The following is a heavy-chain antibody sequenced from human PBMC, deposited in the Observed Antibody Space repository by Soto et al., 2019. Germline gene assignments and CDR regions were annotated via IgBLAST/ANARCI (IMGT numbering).Heavy chain of an antibody. Sequence: QVQLVQSGAEVKKPGASVKVSCKASGYTFTSHGITWVRQAPGQGLEWMGWISAYNGNTNYAQKLQGRVTMTTDTSTNTAYMELRILRSADTAMYYCATLSAVAGNWFDPWGQGTLVTVSS. D-gene: IGHD6-19*01. V-gene: IGHV1-18*04. CDR1: GYTFTSHG. CDR2: ISAYNGNT. CDR3: ATLSAVAGNWFDP. J-gene: IGHJ5*02.